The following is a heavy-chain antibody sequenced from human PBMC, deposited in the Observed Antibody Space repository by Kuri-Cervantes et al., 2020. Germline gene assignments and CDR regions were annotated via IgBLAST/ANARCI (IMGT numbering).Heavy chain of an antibody. CDR3: ARSAIFGGRDY. CDR2: IYSGGST. CDR1: GFTVSSNY. Sequence: GESLKISCAASGFTVSSNYTSWVRQAPGKGLEWVSVIYSGGSTYYADSVKGRFTISRDNSKNTLYLQMSSLRAEDTAVYYCARSAIFGGRDYWGQGALVTVSS. J-gene: IGHJ4*02. D-gene: IGHD3-3*01. V-gene: IGHV3-53*01.